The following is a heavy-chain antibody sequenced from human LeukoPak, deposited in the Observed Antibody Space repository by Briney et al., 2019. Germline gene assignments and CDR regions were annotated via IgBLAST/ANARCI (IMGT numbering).Heavy chain of an antibody. CDR3: ARTGGSSSGRYFDY. D-gene: IGHD6-6*01. V-gene: IGHV3-49*04. Sequence: GRSLRLSCTVSGFTFGDYAMSWVRQAPGKGLEWVGSIRRKVYGGTTEYAASVKSTFTISRDDSKSIAYLQMNSLKTEDTAVYYCARTGGSSSGRYFDYWGQGTLVTVSS. CDR1: GFTFGDYA. CDR2: IRRKVYGGTT. J-gene: IGHJ4*02.